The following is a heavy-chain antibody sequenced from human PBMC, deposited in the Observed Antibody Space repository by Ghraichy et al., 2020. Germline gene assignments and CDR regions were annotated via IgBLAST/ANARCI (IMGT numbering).Heavy chain of an antibody. CDR1: GYTFTSYY. D-gene: IGHD4-17*01. CDR2: INPSGGST. CDR3: ARDAAVGDGDRTPYWWFDL. J-gene: IGHJ2*01. Sequence: ASVKVSCRASGYTFTSYYMHWVRQAPGQGLEWMGIINPSGGSTSYAQKFQGRVTMTRDTSTSTVYMELSSLRSEDTAVYYCARDAAVGDGDRTPYWWFDLWGRGTLVTVSS. V-gene: IGHV1-46*01.